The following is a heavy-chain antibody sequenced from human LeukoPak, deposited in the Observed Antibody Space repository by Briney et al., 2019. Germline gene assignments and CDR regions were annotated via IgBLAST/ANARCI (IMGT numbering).Heavy chain of an antibody. Sequence: PGGSLRLSCAASGFPFSSYWMNSVRQAPGNGLECVANIKQDESEKYYVDSVKSRFTVSRDNDKSTLYLQMNSLRAEDTAIYYCTRTPMIRGLPGAIDYWGHGTVITVSS. CDR2: IKQDESEK. J-gene: IGHJ3*01. CDR1: GFPFSSYW. V-gene: IGHV3-7*03. CDR3: TRTPMIRGLPGAIDY. D-gene: IGHD3-10*01.